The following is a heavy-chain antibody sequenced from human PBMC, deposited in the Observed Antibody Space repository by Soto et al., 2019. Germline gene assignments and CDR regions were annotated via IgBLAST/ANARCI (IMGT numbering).Heavy chain of an antibody. CDR2: INAGNGNT. V-gene: IGHV1-3*01. CDR3: SRSPLRTYGGTPPFGY. J-gene: IGHJ4*02. D-gene: IGHD2-15*01. Sequence: QVQLVQSGAEVKKPGASVQVSCKASGYTFTSYAMHWVRQAPGQRLELMGWINAGNGNTKYSQKFQGRVTITRDTSASTAYLELSSLRSEDTDVYYCSRSPLRTYGGTPPFGYWGQGTLVTVSS. CDR1: GYTFTSYA.